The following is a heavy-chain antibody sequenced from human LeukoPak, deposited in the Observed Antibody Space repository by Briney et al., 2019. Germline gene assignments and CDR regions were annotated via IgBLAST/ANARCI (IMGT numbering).Heavy chain of an antibody. J-gene: IGHJ4*02. CDR3: SLLAVASPQDY. Sequence: PGGSLRLSCAASGFTFSTYEMHWVRQAPGKGLEWVSDTSSSGSTMYYADSVKGRFTTSRDNAKNLLYLQMHSLRAEDTAVYYCSLLAVASPQDYWGQGTLVTVSS. V-gene: IGHV3-48*03. CDR2: TSSSGSTM. D-gene: IGHD6-19*01. CDR1: GFTFSTYE.